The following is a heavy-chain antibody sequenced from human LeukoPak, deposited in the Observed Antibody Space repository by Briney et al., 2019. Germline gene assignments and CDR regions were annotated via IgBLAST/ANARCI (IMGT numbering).Heavy chain of an antibody. CDR2: IDSDGIVT. CDR1: GFNFGSYW. V-gene: IGHV3-74*01. J-gene: IGHJ6*04. CDR3: ARGTLYYGSGSYRHYYYGMDV. D-gene: IGHD3-10*01. Sequence: GGSLRLSCAVSGFNFGSYWMYWVRQAPGKGLAWVSRIDSDGIVTNHADSLEGRFTISKDFAKNTLNLQMNSLKVEDTAVYYCARGTLYYGSGSYRHYYYGMDVWGKGTTVTVSS.